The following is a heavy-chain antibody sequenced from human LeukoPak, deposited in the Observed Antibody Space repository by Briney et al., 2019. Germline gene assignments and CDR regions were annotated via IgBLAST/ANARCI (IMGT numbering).Heavy chain of an antibody. V-gene: IGHV3-66*01. CDR2: IYSGGST. D-gene: IGHD3-22*01. CDR1: GFTVSSNY. Sequence: PGGSLRLSCAASGFTVSSNYMSWVRQAPGKGLEWVSVIYSGGSTYYADSVKGRFTISRDNSKNTLYLQMNSLRAEDTAVYYCARVTDSSRLYYYYHYMDVWGKGTTVTISS. J-gene: IGHJ6*03. CDR3: ARVTDSSRLYYYYHYMDV.